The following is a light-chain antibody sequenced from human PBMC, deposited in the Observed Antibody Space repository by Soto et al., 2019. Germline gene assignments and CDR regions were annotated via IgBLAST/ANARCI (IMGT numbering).Light chain of an antibody. J-gene: IGKJ1*01. V-gene: IGKV3-11*01. CDR2: DAS. CDR1: QSVSSY. Sequence: EIVLTQSPATLSLSPGERATLSCRASQSVSSYLAWYQQKPGQAPRLLIYDASNRATGIPARFSGSGSGTDFTLTISRLEPEDFAVYYCQQYGDSPPWTFGQGTKVDNK. CDR3: QQYGDSPPWT.